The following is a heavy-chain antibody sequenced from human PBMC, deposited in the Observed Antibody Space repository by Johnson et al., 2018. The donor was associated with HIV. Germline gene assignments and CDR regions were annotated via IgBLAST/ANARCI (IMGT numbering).Heavy chain of an antibody. CDR1: GFTFSDYY. J-gene: IGHJ3*02. CDR2: ITSTGITV. Sequence: QVQLVESGGGMVQPGRSLRLSCAASGFTFSDYYMSWIRQAPGKGLEWVSYITSTGITVYYAASVKGRFTISRDNAKNSVYLQMNSLRAGDTAVYYCARGVLAFDIWGQGTMVTVSS. D-gene: IGHD5/OR15-5a*01. CDR3: ARGVLAFDI. V-gene: IGHV3-11*04.